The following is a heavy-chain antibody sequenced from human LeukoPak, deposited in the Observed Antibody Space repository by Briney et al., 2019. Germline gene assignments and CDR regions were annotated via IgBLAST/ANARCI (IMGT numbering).Heavy chain of an antibody. V-gene: IGHV4-59*12. CDR2: IYYSGST. CDR3: ARVNRLYYGMDV. J-gene: IGHJ6*02. D-gene: IGHD2/OR15-2a*01. Sequence: PSETLSLTCTVSGGSISSYYWSWIRQPPGKGLEWIGYIYYSGSTNYNPSLKSRVTISVDTSKNQFSLKLSSVTAADTAVYYCARVNRLYYGMDVWGQGTTVTVSS. CDR1: GGSISSYY.